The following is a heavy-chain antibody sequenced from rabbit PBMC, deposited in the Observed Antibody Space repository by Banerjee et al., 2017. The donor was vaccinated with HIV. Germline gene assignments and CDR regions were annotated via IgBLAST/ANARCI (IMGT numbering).Heavy chain of an antibody. D-gene: IGHD1-1*01. CDR3: AKSPVNRGASLDL. CDR2: IYNSNGKT. V-gene: IGHV1S47*01. Sequence: QEQLVESGGGLVQPEGSLTLTCKASGFDFSRNAMCWVRQAPGKGPEWIGCIYNSNGKTYYATWVNGRFTISKTSSTTVTLQMTSLTAADTATYLCAKSPVNRGASLDLWGPGTLVTVS. J-gene: IGHJ4*01. CDR1: GFDFSRNA.